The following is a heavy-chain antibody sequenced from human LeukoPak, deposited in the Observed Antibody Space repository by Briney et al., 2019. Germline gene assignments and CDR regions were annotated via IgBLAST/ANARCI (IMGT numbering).Heavy chain of an antibody. CDR2: ISWNSGSI. V-gene: IGHV3-9*01. D-gene: IGHD1-7*01. CDR3: ARDGDWNYEDY. Sequence: PGGSLRLSCAASGFSFDDYAMHWVRQAPGKGLEWVSGISWNSGSIGYADSVKGRFTISRDNAKKSLYLQMNSLRAEDTAVYYCARDGDWNYEDYWGQGTLVTVSS. J-gene: IGHJ4*02. CDR1: GFSFDDYA.